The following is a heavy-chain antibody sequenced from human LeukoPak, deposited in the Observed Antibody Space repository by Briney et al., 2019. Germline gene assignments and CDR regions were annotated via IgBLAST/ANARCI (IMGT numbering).Heavy chain of an antibody. J-gene: IGHJ3*02. V-gene: IGHV3-23*01. CDR1: GFTFSSYA. D-gene: IGHD4-17*01. CDR3: AKVRVSYGDPVRDAFDI. CDR2: ISGSGGST. Sequence: GGSLRLSCAASGFTFSSYAMSWVRQAPGKGLEWVSAISGSGGSTYYADSVKGRFTISRDNSKNTLYLQMNSLRAEDTAVYYCAKVRVSYGDPVRDAFDIWGQGTMVTVSS.